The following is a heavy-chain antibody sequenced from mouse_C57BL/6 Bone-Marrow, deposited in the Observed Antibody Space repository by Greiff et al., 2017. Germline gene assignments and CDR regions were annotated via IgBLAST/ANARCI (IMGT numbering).Heavy chain of an antibody. CDR1: GFNIKDDY. Sequence: VQLKQSGAELVRPGASVKLSCTASGFNIKDDYMHWVKQRPEQDLEWIGWIDPENGDTEYASKFQGKATITADTSSNTAYLQLSSLTSEDTAVYYCTTGGYYVFAYWGQGTLVTVSA. CDR2: IDPENGDT. V-gene: IGHV14-4*01. CDR3: TTGGYYVFAY. J-gene: IGHJ3*01. D-gene: IGHD2-3*01.